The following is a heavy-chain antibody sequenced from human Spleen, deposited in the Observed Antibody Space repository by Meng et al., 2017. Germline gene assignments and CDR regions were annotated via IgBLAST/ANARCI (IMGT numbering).Heavy chain of an antibody. D-gene: IGHD3-10*01. CDR2: ISSGGDT. J-gene: IGHJ3*02. V-gene: IGHV3-23*01. CDR1: GFIFSSYV. Sequence: GESLKISCAATGFIFSSYVLRWVRQAPGKGLEWVSTISSGGDTYYADSVKGRFTISRDNSKNTLYLQMNSLRAEDTAVYYCAKDPLTYYYGSGNAFDIWGQGTLVTVSS. CDR3: AKDPLTYYYGSGNAFDI.